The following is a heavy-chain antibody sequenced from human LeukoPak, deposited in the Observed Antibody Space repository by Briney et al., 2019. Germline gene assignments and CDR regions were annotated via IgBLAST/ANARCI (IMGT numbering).Heavy chain of an antibody. CDR2: IYTSGST. D-gene: IGHD1-7*01. CDR3: ARQWIVKTGGGLWDNWNYYAFDI. J-gene: IGHJ3*02. V-gene: IGHV4-4*07. CDR1: GGSLSSYY. Sequence: SETLSLTCTVSGGSLSSYYWSWIRQPAGKGLEWIGRIYTSGSTNYNPSLKSRVTMSVDTSKNQFSLKLSSVTAADTAVYYCARQWIVKTGGGLWDNWNYYAFDIWGQGTMVTVSS.